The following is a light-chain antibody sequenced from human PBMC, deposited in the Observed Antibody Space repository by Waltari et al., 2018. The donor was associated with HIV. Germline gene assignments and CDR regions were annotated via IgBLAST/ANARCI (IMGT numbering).Light chain of an antibody. V-gene: IGLV2-14*01. CDR2: EVS. J-gene: IGLJ3*02. CDR3: TSNTSSHTWV. CDR1: SSDVGVYKY. Sequence: SVSGSPGQSITISCTGTSSDVGVYKYVSWYQQHPGKAPKLIIYEVSNRPSGVTNRFSGSKSGNTASLTISGLQAEDEAGYYCTSNTSSHTWVFGGGTQLTVL.